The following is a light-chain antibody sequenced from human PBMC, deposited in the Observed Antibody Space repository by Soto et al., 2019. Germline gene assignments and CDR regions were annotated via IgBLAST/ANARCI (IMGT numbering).Light chain of an antibody. CDR1: QSVSSSY. CDR2: GAS. V-gene: IGKV3-20*01. Sequence: EMVLTQSPGTLSLSPGERATLSCRASQSVSSSYLAWYQQKPGQAPRLLIYGASSRGTGIPDRFSGSGSGTDFTLTISRLEPEDFALYYCQQYGSSITFGQGTRLEIK. J-gene: IGKJ5*01. CDR3: QQYGSSIT.